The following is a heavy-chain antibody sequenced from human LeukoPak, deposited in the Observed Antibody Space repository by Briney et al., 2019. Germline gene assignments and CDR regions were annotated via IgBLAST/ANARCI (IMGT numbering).Heavy chain of an antibody. CDR1: GFTFSDYY. D-gene: IGHD1-1*01. CDR3: ASSVWSDGLWYFDY. J-gene: IGHJ4*02. CDR2: ISSSGSTI. Sequence: PGGSLRLSCAASGFTFSDYYMSWIRQAPGKGLEWVSYISSSGSTIYYADSVKGRFTISRDNAKNSLYLQMNSLRAEDTAVYYCASSVWSDGLWYFDYWGQGTLVTVSS. V-gene: IGHV3-11*04.